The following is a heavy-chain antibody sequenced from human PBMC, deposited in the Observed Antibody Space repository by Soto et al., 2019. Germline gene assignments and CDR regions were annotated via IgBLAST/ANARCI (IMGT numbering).Heavy chain of an antibody. J-gene: IGHJ4*02. CDR3: ARGVRQWGTFAH. CDR2: LYNSGST. V-gene: IGHV4-31*03. CDR1: VVSINRGGYH. Sequence: TLSLTCTVSVVSINRGGYHWSWIRQHPGKGLEWIGSLYNSGSTDASPSLKSRVTISGDTSKNQFSLKLSSVTAADTAVYYCARGVRQWGTFAHWCQGTPVTVSS. D-gene: IGHD1-26*01.